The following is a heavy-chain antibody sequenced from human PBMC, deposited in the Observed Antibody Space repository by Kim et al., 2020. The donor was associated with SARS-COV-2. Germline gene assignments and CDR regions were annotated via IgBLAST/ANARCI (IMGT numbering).Heavy chain of an antibody. CDR3: ASLGGYSYGYLVDV. Sequence: TSSLKRRVPISVDTSKNQFSLKLSSVTAADTAVYYCASLGGYSYGYLVDVWGKGTTVTVSS. V-gene: IGHV4-4*09. J-gene: IGHJ6*04. D-gene: IGHD5-18*01.